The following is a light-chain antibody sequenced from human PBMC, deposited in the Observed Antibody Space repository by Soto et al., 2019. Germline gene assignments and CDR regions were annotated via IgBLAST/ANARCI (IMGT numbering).Light chain of an antibody. Sequence: DIQITQSPSTLSASVGDRVTITCRASQSISNWLAWYQQKPGKAPKPLIYMASSLESGVPSRFSGSGAGTEFTLTISSLQPDDFATYYCQQYYRQATFGQGTKVDIK. CDR3: QQYYRQAT. J-gene: IGKJ1*01. CDR2: MAS. CDR1: QSISNW. V-gene: IGKV1-5*03.